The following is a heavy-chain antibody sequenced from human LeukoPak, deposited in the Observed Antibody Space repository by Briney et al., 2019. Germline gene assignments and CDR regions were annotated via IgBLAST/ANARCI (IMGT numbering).Heavy chain of an antibody. CDR1: GGSISSYY. V-gene: IGHV4-59*01. CDR2: IYYNGST. Sequence: PSETLSLTCTVSGGSISSYYWSWIRQPPGEGLEWIGYIYYNGSTNYNPSLKSRVTISVDTSKNQFSLKLSSVTAADTAVYYCARHDYGDSPDYWGQGTLVTVSS. J-gene: IGHJ4*02. CDR3: ARHDYGDSPDY. D-gene: IGHD4-17*01.